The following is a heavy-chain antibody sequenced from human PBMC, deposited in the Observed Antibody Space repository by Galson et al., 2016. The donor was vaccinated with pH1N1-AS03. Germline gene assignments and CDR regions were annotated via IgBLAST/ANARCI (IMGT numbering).Heavy chain of an antibody. D-gene: IGHD2-15*01. V-gene: IGHV3-23*01. CDR1: GFSFSSYA. Sequence: SLRLSCAASGFSFSSYAMSWVRQAPGKGLDWVSTISGNGGTTYHADSAKGRFTISRDNSKDTVYLQMSSLRVEDTAVYYCAIWLITATLPLLGDLWGQGTVVTVSS. CDR3: AIWLITATLPLLGDL. J-gene: IGHJ5*02. CDR2: ISGNGGTT.